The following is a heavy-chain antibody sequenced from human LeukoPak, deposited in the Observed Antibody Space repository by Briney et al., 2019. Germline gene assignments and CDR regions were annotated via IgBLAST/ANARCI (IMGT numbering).Heavy chain of an antibody. CDR2: MNPYSGNT. CDR3: ARGRSRDNWFDR. V-gene: IGHV1-8*03. Sequence: ASVKVSCKASVCTFTSYDINWVGQATGQRREWMGWMNPYSGNTGYAKKFQGRVTITRKTSISTAYMELSSLRSEDTAVYYCARGRSRDNWFDRWGQGTLVTVSS. CDR1: VCTFTSYD. J-gene: IGHJ5*02.